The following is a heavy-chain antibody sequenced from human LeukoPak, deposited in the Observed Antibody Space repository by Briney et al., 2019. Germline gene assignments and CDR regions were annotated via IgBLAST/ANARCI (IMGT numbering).Heavy chain of an antibody. V-gene: IGHV3-7*01. CDR1: GFTFSSYW. CDR2: IKQDGSEK. J-gene: IGHJ6*02. Sequence: PGGSLRLSCAASGFTFSSYWMSWVRQAPGKGPEWVANIKQDGSEKYYVDSVKGRFTISRDNAKNSLYLQMNSLRAEDTAVYYCAPDGFYGDYYYGMDVWGQGTTVTVSS. D-gene: IGHD4-17*01. CDR3: APDGFYGDYYYGMDV.